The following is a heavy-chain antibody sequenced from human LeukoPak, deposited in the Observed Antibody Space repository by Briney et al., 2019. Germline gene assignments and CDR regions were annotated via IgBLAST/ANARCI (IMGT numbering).Heavy chain of an antibody. V-gene: IGHV3-21*01. Sequence: GGSLRLSCAASGFSFSSYSLNWVRPAPGKGGEWVLSISSSSSYIYYADSVKGRFTISRDNAKNSLYLQMNSLRAEDTAVYYCARDMRDAGITMIVVGAFDIWGQGTMVTVSS. CDR2: ISSSSSYI. J-gene: IGHJ3*02. D-gene: IGHD3-22*01. CDR3: ARDMRDAGITMIVVGAFDI. CDR1: GFSFSSYS.